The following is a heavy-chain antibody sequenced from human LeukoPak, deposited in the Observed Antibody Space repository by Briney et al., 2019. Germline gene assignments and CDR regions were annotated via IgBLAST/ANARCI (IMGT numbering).Heavy chain of an antibody. CDR1: GYTFTGYD. Sequence: ASVKVSCRASGYTFTGYDINWVRQATGQGLEWMGWMNPYSGNTGYAQKFQGRVTMTRDTSMTTAYMELSSLRSEDTAVYYCVRRLYTIEFDPWGQGTLVTVSS. CDR2: MNPYSGNT. D-gene: IGHD5/OR15-5a*01. V-gene: IGHV1-8*01. J-gene: IGHJ5*02. CDR3: VRRLYTIEFDP.